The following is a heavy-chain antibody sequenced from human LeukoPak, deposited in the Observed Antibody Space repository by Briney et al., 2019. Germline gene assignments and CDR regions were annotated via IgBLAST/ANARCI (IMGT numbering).Heavy chain of an antibody. V-gene: IGHV4-59*01. CDR3: ARSGSSGYYY. D-gene: IGHD3-22*01. CDR2: IYYSGSS. CDR1: GGSITSYY. Sequence: SETLSLTCTVSGGSITSYYWTWIRQPPGKGLEWIGYIYYSGSSNYNPSLKSRVTTSVDTSKNQISLKLSSVTAADTAVYYCARSGSSGYYYWGQGTLVTVSS. J-gene: IGHJ4*02.